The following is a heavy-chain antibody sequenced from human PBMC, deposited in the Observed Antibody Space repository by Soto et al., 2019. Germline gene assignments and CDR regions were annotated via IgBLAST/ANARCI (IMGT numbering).Heavy chain of an antibody. V-gene: IGHV5-51*01. D-gene: IGHD3-3*01. CDR1: GHSFTSYW. Sequence: GESLKISCKGSGHSFTSYWIGWVRQMPGKGLEWMGIIYPGDSDTRYSPSFQGQVTISADKSISTAYLQWSSLKASDTAMYYCGRLGDYDFGSGNWFDYWGQGPLVTVSS. CDR2: IYPGDSDT. CDR3: GRLGDYDFGSGNWFDY. J-gene: IGHJ4*02.